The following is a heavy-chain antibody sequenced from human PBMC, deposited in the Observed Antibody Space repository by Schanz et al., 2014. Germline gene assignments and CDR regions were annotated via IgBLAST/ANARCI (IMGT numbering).Heavy chain of an antibody. J-gene: IGHJ4*02. CDR2: IYYSGSS. D-gene: IGHD3-10*01. CDR3: ARGSYGSRSYREFDY. Sequence: QVQLQESGPGLLKPSETLSLTCTVSGGSIRSYFWSWIRQPPGKGLEWIGYIYYSGSSDYNPSLKSRVTISVDTSKCQVSLKLSSVTAADTAVYYCARGSYGSRSYREFDYWGQGTLVTVSS. V-gene: IGHV4-59*01. CDR1: GGSIRSYF.